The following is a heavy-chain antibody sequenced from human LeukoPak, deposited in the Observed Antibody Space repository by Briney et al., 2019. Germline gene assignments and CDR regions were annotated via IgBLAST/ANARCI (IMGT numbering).Heavy chain of an antibody. CDR2: ISGSGGTT. J-gene: IGHJ4*02. Sequence: GGSLRLSCAASGFTFNSYAMSWIRQAPGKGLEWVSAISGSGGTTYYADSVKGRFTISRGNSKNTLYLQMNSLRAEDTAVYYCARTTAMGTYYFDYWGQGTLVTVSS. CDR1: GFTFNSYA. CDR3: ARTTAMGTYYFDY. V-gene: IGHV3-23*01. D-gene: IGHD5-18*01.